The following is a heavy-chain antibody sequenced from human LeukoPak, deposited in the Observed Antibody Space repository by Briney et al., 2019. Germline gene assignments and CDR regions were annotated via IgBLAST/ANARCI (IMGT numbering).Heavy chain of an antibody. V-gene: IGHV4-34*01. Sequence: SETLSLTCAVYGGSFSGYHWSWIRQPPGKGLEWIGEINHSGSTNYNPSLKSRVTISVDTSKNQFSLKLSSVTAADTAVYYCARGGGSSSWYNYFDYWGQGTLVTVSS. CDR2: INHSGST. CDR3: ARGGGSSSWYNYFDY. D-gene: IGHD6-13*01. CDR1: GGSFSGYH. J-gene: IGHJ4*02.